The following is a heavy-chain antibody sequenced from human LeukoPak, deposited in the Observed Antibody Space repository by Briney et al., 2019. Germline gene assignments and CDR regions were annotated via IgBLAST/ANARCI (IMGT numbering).Heavy chain of an antibody. CDR2: IYYSGST. Sequence: PSETLSLTCTVSGGSISNYYWTWIRQPPGKGLEWIGYIYYSGSTNYNPSLKSRVTISIDTSKNQFSLKLSSVTAADTAVYYCARGYSSTWNYFDFWGQGTLVTVSS. D-gene: IGHD6-13*01. J-gene: IGHJ4*02. V-gene: IGHV4-59*01. CDR1: GGSISNYY. CDR3: ARGYSSTWNYFDF.